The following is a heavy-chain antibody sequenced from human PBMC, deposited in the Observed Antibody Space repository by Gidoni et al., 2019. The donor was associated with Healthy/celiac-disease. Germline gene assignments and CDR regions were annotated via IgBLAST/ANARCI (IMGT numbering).Heavy chain of an antibody. CDR1: GFTFGDYA. Sequence: EVQLVESGGGLVNPGRSLRLSCTASGFTFGDYAMSWFRQAPGKGLEWVGFIRSKAYGGTTEYAASVKGRFTISRDDSKSIAYLQMNSLKTEDTAVYYCTRGHKVTIFGGLGWFDPWGQGNLVTVSS. CDR2: IRSKAYGGTT. J-gene: IGHJ5*02. V-gene: IGHV3-49*05. D-gene: IGHD3-3*01. CDR3: TRGHKVTIFGGLGWFDP.